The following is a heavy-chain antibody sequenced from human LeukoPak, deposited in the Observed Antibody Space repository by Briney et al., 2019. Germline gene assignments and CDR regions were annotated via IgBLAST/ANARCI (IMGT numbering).Heavy chain of an antibody. V-gene: IGHV3-48*02. Sequence: GGSLRLSCAASGFSFSTYSMNWVRQAPGKGLEWVSYISSTTSTIYYAGSVKGRFTISRDNAKNSLYLQMNSLRDEDTAVYYCARESGLYYGSGRDEVYFDYWGQGTLVTVSS. CDR1: GFSFSTYS. CDR3: ARESGLYYGSGRDEVYFDY. CDR2: ISSTTSTI. J-gene: IGHJ4*02. D-gene: IGHD3-10*01.